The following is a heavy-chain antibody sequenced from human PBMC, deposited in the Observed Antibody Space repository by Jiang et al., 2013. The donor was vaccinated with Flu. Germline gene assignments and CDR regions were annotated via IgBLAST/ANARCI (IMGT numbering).Heavy chain of an antibody. J-gene: IGHJ5*02. CDR3: ARHPQVGAHNWFDP. Sequence: SWVRQMPGKGLEWMGRIDPSDSYTNYSPSFQGHVTISADKSISTAYLQWSSLKASDTAMYYCARHPQVGAHNWFDPWGQGTLVTVSS. D-gene: IGHD1-26*01. CDR2: IDPSDSYT. V-gene: IGHV5-10-1*01.